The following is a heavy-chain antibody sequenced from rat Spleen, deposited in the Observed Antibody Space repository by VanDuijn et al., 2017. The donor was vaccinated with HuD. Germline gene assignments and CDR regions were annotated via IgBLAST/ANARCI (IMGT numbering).Heavy chain of an antibody. Sequence: EVKLVESGGGLVQSGRSLKLSCAASGFNFNDYWMGWVRQAQGKGLEWIGEVNQDSSIKNYSPSFKDKLTISRDNAQNTLHLQMSKLGSEDTATYYCVGEEFVVRFWGQGVMVTVSS. J-gene: IGHJ2*01. CDR2: VNQDSSIK. CDR1: GFNFNDYW. V-gene: IGHV4-2*01. CDR3: VGEEFVVRF. D-gene: IGHD4-3*01.